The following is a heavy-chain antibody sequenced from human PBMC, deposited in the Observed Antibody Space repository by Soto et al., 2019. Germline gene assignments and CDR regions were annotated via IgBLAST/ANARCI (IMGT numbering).Heavy chain of an antibody. J-gene: IGHJ4*02. CDR2: ISGSGGST. CDR3: ASPGPATVN. Sequence: GGSLSLSCTAAGVTVSIYAMSWVRQAPGKGLEWVSAISGSGGSTYYADSVKGRFTISRDNSKNTLYLQMNSLRAEDTAVYYCASPGPATVNWGQGTLVTVSS. V-gene: IGHV3-23*01. CDR1: GVTVSIYA.